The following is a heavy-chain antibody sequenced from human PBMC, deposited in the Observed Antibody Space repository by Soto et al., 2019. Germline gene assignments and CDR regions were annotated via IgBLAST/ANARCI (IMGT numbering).Heavy chain of an antibody. D-gene: IGHD1-26*01. V-gene: IGHV3-43*01. CDR1: GFTFDDYT. Sequence: GGSLRLSCAASGFTFDDYTMHWVRQAPGKGLEWVSLISWDGGSTYYADSVKGRFTISRDNSKNSLYLQMNSLRTEDTALYYCAKGISYGGGYFDYWGQGTLVTVSS. CDR2: ISWDGGST. J-gene: IGHJ4*02. CDR3: AKGISYGGGYFDY.